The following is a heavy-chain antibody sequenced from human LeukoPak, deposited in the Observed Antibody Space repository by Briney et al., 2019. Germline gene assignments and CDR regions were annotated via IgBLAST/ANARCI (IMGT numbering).Heavy chain of an antibody. Sequence: PGGSLRLSCAASGFTFSSYAMSWVRQAPGKGLEWVSAISGSGGSTYYADSVKGRFTISRDNSKNTLYLRMNSLRAEDTAVYYCANSGGSSSWTSYLYYFDYWGQGTLVTVSS. CDR3: ANSGGSSSWTSYLYYFDY. CDR1: GFTFSSYA. V-gene: IGHV3-23*01. D-gene: IGHD6-13*01. J-gene: IGHJ4*02. CDR2: ISGSGGST.